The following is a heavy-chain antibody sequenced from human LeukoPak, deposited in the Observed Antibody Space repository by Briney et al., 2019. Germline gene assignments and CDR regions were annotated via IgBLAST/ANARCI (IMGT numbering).Heavy chain of an antibody. Sequence: GGSMRLSCVASGFTFSTSAMSWVRQTPGKGLEWVSAISGSGGKTYYADSVKGRFTISRDNSQNTLYLYMNSLRADDTAVYYCGKEMTSMVTVEYWGQGTLVTVSS. D-gene: IGHD5-18*01. CDR2: ISGSGGKT. J-gene: IGHJ4*02. CDR1: GFTFSTSA. V-gene: IGHV3-23*01. CDR3: GKEMTSMVTVEY.